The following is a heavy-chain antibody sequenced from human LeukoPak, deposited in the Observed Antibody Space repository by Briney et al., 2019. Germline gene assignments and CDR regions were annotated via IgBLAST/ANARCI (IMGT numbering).Heavy chain of an antibody. CDR1: GYTFTSYD. V-gene: IGHV1-8*03. CDR2: MNPNSGNT. J-gene: IGHJ3*02. Sequence: ASVKVSCKASGYTFTSYDINWVRQATGQGLEWMGWMNPNSGNTGYAQKFQGRVTITRNTSISTAYMELSSLRSEDTAVYYCARGYSGSYLGDAFDIWGQGTMVTVSS. D-gene: IGHD1-26*01. CDR3: ARGYSGSYLGDAFDI.